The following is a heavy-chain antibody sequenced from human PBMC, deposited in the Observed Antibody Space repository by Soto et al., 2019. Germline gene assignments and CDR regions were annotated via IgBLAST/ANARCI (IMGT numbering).Heavy chain of an antibody. D-gene: IGHD2-21*02. Sequence: PGGSLRLSCTASGFTFSDYYMSWIRQAPGKGLEWVSYISSSSSYTNYADSVKGRFTGSRDNAKNSLDLQMNSLRVEDTAVYYCARFCSGDCSNAFDVWGQGTMVTVSS. CDR2: ISSSSSYT. V-gene: IGHV3-11*06. CDR3: ARFCSGDCSNAFDV. J-gene: IGHJ3*01. CDR1: GFTFSDYY.